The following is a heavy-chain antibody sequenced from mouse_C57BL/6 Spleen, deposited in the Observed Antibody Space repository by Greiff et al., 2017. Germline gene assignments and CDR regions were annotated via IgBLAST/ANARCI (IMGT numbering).Heavy chain of an antibody. J-gene: IGHJ2*01. D-gene: IGHD2-1*01. Sequence: QVQLQQSGAELARPGASVKMSCKASGYTFTSYTMHWVKQRPGQGLEWIGYINPSSGYTKYNQKFKDKATLTADKSSSTAYMQLSSLTSEDSAVYYCARSFGNLYYFDYWGQGTTLTVSS. CDR3: ARSFGNLYYFDY. V-gene: IGHV1-4*01. CDR2: INPSSGYT. CDR1: GYTFTSYT.